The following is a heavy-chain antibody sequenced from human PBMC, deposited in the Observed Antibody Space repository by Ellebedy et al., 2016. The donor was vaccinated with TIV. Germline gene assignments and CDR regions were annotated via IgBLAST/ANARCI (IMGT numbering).Heavy chain of an antibody. V-gene: IGHV1-58*02. Sequence: ASVKVSCKASGFTFTSSAMQWVRQARGQRLEWIGWIVVGSGNTNYAQKFQERVTITRDMSTSTAYMELSSLRSEDTAVYYCARDLDDSSGYYYPMIDYWGQGTLVTVSS. D-gene: IGHD3-22*01. J-gene: IGHJ4*02. CDR2: IVVGSGNT. CDR1: GFTFTSSA. CDR3: ARDLDDSSGYYYPMIDY.